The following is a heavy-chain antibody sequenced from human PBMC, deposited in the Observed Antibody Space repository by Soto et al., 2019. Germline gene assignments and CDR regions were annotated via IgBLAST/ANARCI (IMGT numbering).Heavy chain of an antibody. V-gene: IGHV3-48*02. CDR2: ISSSSSTI. CDR3: ASIAVAGQQYYFDY. Sequence: GGSLRLSCAASGFTFSSYSMNWVRQAPGKGLEWVSYISSSSSTIYYADSVKGRFTISRDNAKNSLYLQMNSLRDEDTAVYYCASIAVAGQQYYFDYWGQGTLVTVSS. CDR1: GFTFSSYS. D-gene: IGHD6-19*01. J-gene: IGHJ4*02.